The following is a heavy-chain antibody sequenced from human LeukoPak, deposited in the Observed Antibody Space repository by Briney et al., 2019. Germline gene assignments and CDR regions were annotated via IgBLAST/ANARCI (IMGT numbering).Heavy chain of an antibody. V-gene: IGHV1-18*01. D-gene: IGHD5-18*01. CDR3: ARDQIHPDTAMVIFGY. J-gene: IGHJ4*02. Sequence: GASVKVSCKASGYTFTSYGISWVRQAPGQGLEWMGWISAYNGNTNYAQKLQGRVTMTTDTSTSTAYMELRSLRSDDTAVYYCARDQIHPDTAMVIFGYWGQGTLVTVSS. CDR1: GYTFTSYG. CDR2: ISAYNGNT.